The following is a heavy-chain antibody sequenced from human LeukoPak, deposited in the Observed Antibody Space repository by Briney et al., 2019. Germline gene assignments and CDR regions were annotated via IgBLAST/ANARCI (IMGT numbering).Heavy chain of an antibody. Sequence: GGSLRLSCTASGFSISSHYISWVRQAPGKGLEWVSVIYRSGGTYFTDSVKGRFTISRDDSQNTVSLQMNHLRAEDTAVYYCTRTIPPAHWGQGTLVTVSS. D-gene: IGHD5-24*01. CDR3: TRTIPPAH. CDR2: IYRSGGT. V-gene: IGHV3-53*01. J-gene: IGHJ4*02. CDR1: GFSISSHY.